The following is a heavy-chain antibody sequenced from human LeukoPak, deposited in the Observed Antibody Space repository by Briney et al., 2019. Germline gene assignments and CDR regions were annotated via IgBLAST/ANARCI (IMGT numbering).Heavy chain of an antibody. CDR2: TYYSGST. V-gene: IGHV4-39*07. CDR1: GGSISSSSYY. Sequence: PSETLSLTCTVSGGSISSSSYYWGWIRQPPGKGLEWIGSTYYSGSTYYNPSLKSRVTISVDTSKNQFSLKLSSVTAADTAVYYCARVLEYCSGGSCYSAWFDPWGQGTLVTVSS. D-gene: IGHD2-15*01. CDR3: ARVLEYCSGGSCYSAWFDP. J-gene: IGHJ5*02.